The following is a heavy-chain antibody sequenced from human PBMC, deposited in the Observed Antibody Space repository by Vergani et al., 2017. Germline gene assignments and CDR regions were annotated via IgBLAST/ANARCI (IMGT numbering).Heavy chain of an antibody. CDR1: GDSISSGYY. V-gene: IGHV4-38-2*02. D-gene: IGHD3-10*01. CDR3: ARDGARVSMVRVVTAMDV. CDR2: IYHSGST. J-gene: IGHJ6*02. Sequence: QVQLQESGPGLVKPSETLSLTCAVSGDSISSGYYWGWIRQPPGKGLEWIGSIYHSGSTYYNPSLKSRVTISVDTSKNQFSLKLSSVTAADTAVYYCARDGARVSMVRVVTAMDVWGQGTTVTVSS.